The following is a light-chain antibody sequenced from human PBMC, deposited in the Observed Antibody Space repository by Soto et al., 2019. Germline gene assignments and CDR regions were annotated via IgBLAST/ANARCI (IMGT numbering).Light chain of an antibody. CDR2: GNS. CDR1: SSNIGAGYD. J-gene: IGLJ3*02. V-gene: IGLV1-40*01. CDR3: QSYDSSFPNV. Sequence: QSVLTQPPSVSGAPGQRVTISCTGSSSNIGAGYDVHWYQQLPGTAPKLLIYGNSNRPSGVPDRFSGSKSGTSASLAITGLQAEDEADYYCQSYDSSFPNVFGGGTKLTVL.